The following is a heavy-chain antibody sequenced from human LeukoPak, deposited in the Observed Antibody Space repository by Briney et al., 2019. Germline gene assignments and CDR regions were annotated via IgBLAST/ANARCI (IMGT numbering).Heavy chain of an antibody. CDR1: RFTFSSYA. CDR2: ISYNGNNK. Sequence: GGSLRLSCAASRFTFSSYAMHWVRQAPGKGLEWVAAISYNGNNKYYADSVKGRFTISRDNSNNTLYLQMNSLRAEDTAVYYCAREGDLYCSGGSCYYFDYWGQGTLVTVSS. J-gene: IGHJ4*02. CDR3: AREGDLYCSGGSCYYFDY. D-gene: IGHD2-15*01. V-gene: IGHV3-30-3*01.